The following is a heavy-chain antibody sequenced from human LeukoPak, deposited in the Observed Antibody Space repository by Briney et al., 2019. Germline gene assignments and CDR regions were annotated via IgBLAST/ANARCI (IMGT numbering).Heavy chain of an antibody. D-gene: IGHD3-3*01. V-gene: IGHV4-59*08. CDR3: ARQSAITIYGY. Sequence: PSETLSLTCTVSGGSISSYYWSWIRQPPGKGLEWIGYIYYSGSTNYYPSLKSRVTISVDTSKNQFSLKLSSVTAADTAVYYCARQSAITIYGYWGQGTLVTVSS. J-gene: IGHJ4*02. CDR2: IYYSGST. CDR1: GGSISSYY.